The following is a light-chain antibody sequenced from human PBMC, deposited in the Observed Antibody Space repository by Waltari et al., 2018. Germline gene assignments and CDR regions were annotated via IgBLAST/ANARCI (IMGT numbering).Light chain of an antibody. Sequence: DIQTTQSPSSLSASVGDRVTITCQASQDISNKLNWVQQKPRKAPKVLIYGASNLETGVPSRFSGSGSGTDFTFTIGSLQPEDFATYYCQQYDILPLTFGGGTKVEVK. CDR3: QQYDILPLT. CDR2: GAS. J-gene: IGKJ4*01. V-gene: IGKV1-33*01. CDR1: QDISNK.